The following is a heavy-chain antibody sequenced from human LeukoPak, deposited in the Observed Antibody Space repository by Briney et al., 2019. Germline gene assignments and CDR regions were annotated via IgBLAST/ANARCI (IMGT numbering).Heavy chain of an antibody. D-gene: IGHD4-17*01. J-gene: IGHJ4*02. CDR2: IYSGGRT. CDR1: EFIVSSNY. V-gene: IGHV3-53*01. CDR3: ARNKWGDYTGSDY. Sequence: GGSLRLSCAASEFIVSSNYMSWVRQAPGKGLEWVSVIYSGGRTYYADSVKGRFTISRDNSKSTLYLQMNSLRAEDTAVYYCARNKWGDYTGSDYWGQGALVTVSS.